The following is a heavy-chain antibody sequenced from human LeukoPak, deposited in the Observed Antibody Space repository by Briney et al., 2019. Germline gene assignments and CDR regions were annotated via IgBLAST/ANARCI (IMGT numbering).Heavy chain of an antibody. V-gene: IGHV3-30-3*01. CDR3: ARASSSGHDY. CDR2: SSFDGNNK. Sequence: HTGGSLRLSCAASGFGFSRYAMYWVRQPPGKGLEWVAISSFDGNNKYYADSVKGRFTISKDNSKDTLYLQMNSLRAEDTAVYYCARASSSGHDYWGQGTLVTVSS. J-gene: IGHJ4*02. CDR1: GFGFSRYA. D-gene: IGHD3-22*01.